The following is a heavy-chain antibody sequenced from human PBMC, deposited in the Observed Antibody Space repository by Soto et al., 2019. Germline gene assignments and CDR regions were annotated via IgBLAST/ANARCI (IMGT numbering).Heavy chain of an antibody. Sequence: SETLSLTCAVSGGSISSSSYYWGWIRQPPGKGLEWIGSIYYSGSTYYNPSLKSRVTISVDTSKNQFSLKLSSVTAADTAVYYCARHRGARYDFWSGLNYYGMDVWGQGTTVTVSS. V-gene: IGHV4-39*01. CDR1: GGSISSSSYY. CDR3: ARHRGARYDFWSGLNYYGMDV. J-gene: IGHJ6*02. D-gene: IGHD3-3*01. CDR2: IYYSGST.